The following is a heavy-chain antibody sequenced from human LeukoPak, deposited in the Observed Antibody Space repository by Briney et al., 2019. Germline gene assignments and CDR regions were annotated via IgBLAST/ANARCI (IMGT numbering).Heavy chain of an antibody. CDR1: GFTFSDYY. V-gene: IGHV3-33*08. CDR3: ARDRSGSLDY. Sequence: GGSLRLSCAASGFTFSDYYMSWIRQAPGKGLEWVAVIWYDGSNKYYADSVKGRFTISRDNSKNTLYLQMNSLRAEDTAVYYCARDRSGSLDYWGQGTLVTVSS. CDR2: IWYDGSNK. J-gene: IGHJ4*02. D-gene: IGHD6-19*01.